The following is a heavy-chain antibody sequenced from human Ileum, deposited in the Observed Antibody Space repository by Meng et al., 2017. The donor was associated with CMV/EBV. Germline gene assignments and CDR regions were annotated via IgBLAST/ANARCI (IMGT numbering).Heavy chain of an antibody. D-gene: IGHD3-10*01. CDR1: GYSIKNYY. CDR3: ARAGARGVPVDL. J-gene: IGHJ4*02. Sequence: QVMLQELGPMLGKPSETLSLTCTVSGYSIKNYYVTWPLQPAGKGLEWLGRIHYSGGTDDNPSLKSRVTLSIDTSKNQLSLKIYSVTAADTAVYYCARAGARGVPVDLWGQGTLVTVSS. V-gene: IGHV4-4*07. CDR2: IHYSGGT.